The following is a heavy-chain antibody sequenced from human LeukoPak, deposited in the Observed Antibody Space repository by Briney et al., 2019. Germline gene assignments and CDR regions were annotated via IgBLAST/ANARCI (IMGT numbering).Heavy chain of an antibody. J-gene: IGHJ4*02. CDR1: GGSFSGYY. CDR3: ARYCSSTTEGDYYFDY. Sequence: SETLSLTCAVYGGSFSGYYWSWIRQPPGKGLEWIGYIYYSGSTYYNPSLKSRVTISVDTSKNQFSLKLSSVTAADTAVYYCARYCSSTTEGDYYFDYWGQGTLVTVSS. CDR2: IYYSGST. D-gene: IGHD2-2*01. V-gene: IGHV4-30-4*08.